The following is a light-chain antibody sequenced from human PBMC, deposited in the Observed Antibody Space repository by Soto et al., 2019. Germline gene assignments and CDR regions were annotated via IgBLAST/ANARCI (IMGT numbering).Light chain of an antibody. CDR2: DVS. J-gene: IGLJ1*01. Sequence: QSVLTQPASVSGSPGQSITISCTGTSSDVGGYNYVSWYQQHPGKAPKLMIYDVSNRPSGVSNRFSGSKSGNTASLTISGLQAEDEADYYCSSYTSSSTRVFGTRTKLMVL. CDR1: SSDVGGYNY. V-gene: IGLV2-14*01. CDR3: SSYTSSSTRV.